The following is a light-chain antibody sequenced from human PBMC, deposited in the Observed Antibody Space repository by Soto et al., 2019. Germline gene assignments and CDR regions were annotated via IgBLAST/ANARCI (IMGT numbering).Light chain of an antibody. CDR1: QDISTW. CDR2: ATS. CDR3: QQYDSYPLT. J-gene: IGKJ4*01. Sequence: DIQMTQSPSSLSASVGDRVTITCRASQDISTWLAWYQQKPEKAPKSLIYATSNLQDGVPSRFSGSGSGTEFTLSISSLQPDDSATYYCQQYDSYPLTFGGGTKVDIK. V-gene: IGKV1D-16*01.